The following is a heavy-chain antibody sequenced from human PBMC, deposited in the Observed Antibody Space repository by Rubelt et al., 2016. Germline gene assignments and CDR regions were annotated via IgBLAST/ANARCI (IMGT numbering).Heavy chain of an antibody. D-gene: IGHD1-26*01. CDR2: IYYNGST. J-gene: IGHJ5*02. CDR1: GGSISSSSYY. Sequence: QLRLQESGPGLVKPSETLSLTCTVSGGSISSSSYYWGWIRQPPGKGLEWIGRIYYNGSTYYSPFLSGRVTIPVDRSRSQCSLRLNSGTAADTAIYYCARQSRSGSYGGDWSDPWGQGTLVTVSS. V-gene: IGHV4-39*01. CDR3: ARQSRSGSYGGDWSDP.